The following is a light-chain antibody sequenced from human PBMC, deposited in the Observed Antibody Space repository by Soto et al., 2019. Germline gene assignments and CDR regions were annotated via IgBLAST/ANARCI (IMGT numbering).Light chain of an antibody. CDR1: QGIRNF. CDR3: QKYSSVPV. V-gene: IGKV1-27*01. J-gene: IGKJ3*01. CDR2: AAS. Sequence: DIQMTQSPTSLSASVGDRVTITCQASQGIRNFVAWYQQKPGKAPKLLIYAASTLQSGVPSRFSGSGSGTDFTLTSNSLQHEDVATYSCQKYSSVPVFGPGTKVEIK.